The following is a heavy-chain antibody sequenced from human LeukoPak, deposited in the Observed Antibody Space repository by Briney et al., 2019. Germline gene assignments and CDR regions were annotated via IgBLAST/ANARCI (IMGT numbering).Heavy chain of an antibody. J-gene: IGHJ3*01. CDR2: INPSGGST. V-gene: IGHV1-46*01. Sequence: XTXXXXXMXWVRQAPGQGXEXXGXINPSGGSTIYAQKFQGXVTMTRDMSTSTVYMELSSLRSEDTAVYYCAXXXXXXXXXXXXXXXXXWGXXXXXTVSS. CDR1: XTXXXXX. CDR3: AXXXXXXXXXXXXXXXXX.